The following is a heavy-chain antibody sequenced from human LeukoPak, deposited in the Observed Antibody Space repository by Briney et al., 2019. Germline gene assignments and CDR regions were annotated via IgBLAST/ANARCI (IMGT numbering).Heavy chain of an antibody. V-gene: IGHV1-69*05. Sequence: SVKVSCKASGGTFSSYAISWVRQAPGQGLEWMGGIIPIFGTANYAQKFQGRVTITTDESTSTAYMELSSLRSEDTAVYYCASHRRYSSSWYSYFGYWGQGTLVTVSS. D-gene: IGHD6-13*01. J-gene: IGHJ4*02. CDR1: GGTFSSYA. CDR2: IIPIFGTA. CDR3: ASHRRYSSSWYSYFGY.